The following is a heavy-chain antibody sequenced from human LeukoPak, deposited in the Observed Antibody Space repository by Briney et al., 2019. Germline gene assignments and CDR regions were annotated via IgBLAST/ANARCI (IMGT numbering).Heavy chain of an antibody. D-gene: IGHD2-15*01. CDR3: ARRYCSGGSCRDAFDI. CDR2: IYYSGST. Sequence: SQTLSLTCTVSGGSISSGGYYRSWIRQHPGKGLEWIGYIYYSGSTYYTPSLKSRVTISVDTSENQFSLKLNSVTAADTAVYYCARRYCSGGSCRDAFDIWGQGTMVTVSS. V-gene: IGHV4-31*03. CDR1: GGSISSGGYY. J-gene: IGHJ3*02.